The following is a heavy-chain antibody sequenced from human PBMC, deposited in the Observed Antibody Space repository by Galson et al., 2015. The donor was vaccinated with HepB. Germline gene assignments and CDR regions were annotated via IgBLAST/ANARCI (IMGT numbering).Heavy chain of an antibody. D-gene: IGHD2-15*01. Sequence: SLRLSCAASGFTFRSYSMNWVRQAPGKGLGWVSYIRSNSSNIYYADSVKGRFTISRDNAKNSLYMQMNSLRAEDTAVYYCARRGYCSGGSCYWGIPAFDIWGQGTMVTVSS. CDR1: GFTFRSYS. J-gene: IGHJ3*02. CDR2: IRSNSSNI. V-gene: IGHV3-48*01. CDR3: ARRGYCSGGSCYWGIPAFDI.